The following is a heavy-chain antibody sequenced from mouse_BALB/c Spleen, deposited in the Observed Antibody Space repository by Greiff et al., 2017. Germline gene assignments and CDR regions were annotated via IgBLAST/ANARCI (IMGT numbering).Heavy chain of an antibody. CDR3: AREGVY. J-gene: IGHJ3*01. CDR2: IYPGSGNT. CDR1: GYTFTDYN. Sequence: VQLQQSGAELARPGASVKLSCKASGYTFTDYNINWVKQRTGQGLEWIGEIYPGSGNTYYNEKFKGKATLTADKSSSTAYMQLSSLTSEDSAVYFCAREGVYWGQGTLVTVSA. D-gene: IGHD5-1*01. V-gene: IGHV1-77*01.